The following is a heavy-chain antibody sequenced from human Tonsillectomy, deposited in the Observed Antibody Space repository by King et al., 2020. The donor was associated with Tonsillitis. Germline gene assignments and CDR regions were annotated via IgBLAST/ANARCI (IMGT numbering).Heavy chain of an antibody. D-gene: IGHD2-2*01. CDR2: INPTNGIT. Sequence: QLVQSGAEVKKPGASVKVSCKASGYTFTTFYLHWVRQAPGQGLEWMGLINPTNGITSYAQRFRGRLAVTRDTSSTTVYMELSTLSPEDTALYFCASERNYCSDTSCYGSYYWGQGTLITVSS. V-gene: IGHV1-46*03. CDR3: ASERNYCSDTSCYGSYY. CDR1: GYTFTTFY. J-gene: IGHJ4*02.